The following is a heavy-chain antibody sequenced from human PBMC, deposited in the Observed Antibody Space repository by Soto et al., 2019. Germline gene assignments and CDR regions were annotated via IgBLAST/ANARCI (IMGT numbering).Heavy chain of an antibody. CDR3: AQAGLATSSRTGFDS. Sequence: EVHLLESGGGLVQPGGSLRLSCAASGFTSSDNAMAWLRHTPGKGLELLSTISGNGGSTSYAESVKGRFTISRDNSKNTLSLQMASLRAEDTALYYCAQAGLATSSRTGFDSWGQGTLVTVSS. CDR1: GFTSSDNA. D-gene: IGHD6-6*01. CDR2: ISGNGGST. V-gene: IGHV3-23*01. J-gene: IGHJ4*02.